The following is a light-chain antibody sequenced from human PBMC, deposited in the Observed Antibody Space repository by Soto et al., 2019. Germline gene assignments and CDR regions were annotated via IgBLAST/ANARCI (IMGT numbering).Light chain of an antibody. CDR2: DAS. CDR3: QQYEDLPLT. CDR1: QDISNS. V-gene: IGKV1-33*01. Sequence: DIQMTQSPSALSASVGDRVTITCRSSQDISNSLNWYQQKPGKAPKLLIFDASSVETGVPSRFSGSGSGTDFTFTITSLQPEDIATYHCQQYEDLPLTFGGGTKAEIK. J-gene: IGKJ4*01.